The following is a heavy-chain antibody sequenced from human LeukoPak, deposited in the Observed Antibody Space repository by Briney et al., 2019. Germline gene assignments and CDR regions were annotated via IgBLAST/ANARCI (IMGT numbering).Heavy chain of an antibody. D-gene: IGHD5-12*01. J-gene: IGHJ3*02. V-gene: IGHV1-18*01. Sequence: ASVKVSCKASGYTFTSYGISWVRQAPGQGLEWMGWISAYNGNTNYAQKLQGRVTMTTDTSTSTAYMELRSLRSEDTAVYYCARARRSGYYDAFDIWGQGTMVTVSS. CDR3: ARARRSGYYDAFDI. CDR1: GYTFTSYG. CDR2: ISAYNGNT.